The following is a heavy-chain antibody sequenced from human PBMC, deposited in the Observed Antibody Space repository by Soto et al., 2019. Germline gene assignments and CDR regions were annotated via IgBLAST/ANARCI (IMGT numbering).Heavy chain of an antibody. CDR3: ARQIDYGGLDAFDI. CDR1: GGSSSSGVYY. Sequence: SETLSLTCTVSGGSSSSGVYYWSWIRQHPGKGLEWIGYIYYSGSTYYNPSLKSRVTISVDTSKNQFSLKLSSVTAADTAVYYCARQIDYGGLDAFDIWGQGTMVTVSS. J-gene: IGHJ3*02. V-gene: IGHV4-31*03. CDR2: IYYSGST. D-gene: IGHD4-17*01.